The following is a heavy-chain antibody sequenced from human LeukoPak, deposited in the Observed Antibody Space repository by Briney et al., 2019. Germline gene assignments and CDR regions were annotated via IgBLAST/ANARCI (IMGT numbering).Heavy chain of an antibody. CDR2: IDPSGGST. V-gene: IGHV1-46*01. J-gene: IGHJ4*02. D-gene: IGHD2-15*01. Sequence: ASVKVSCKASAYTFSTYLLHWVRQAPGQGLEWMGIIDPSGGSTDYAQKFQGRVTMTRDTSTSTVYMELSSLRFEDTAVYYCARVPRYCSGGSCYYFDYWGQGTLVTVSS. CDR3: ARVPRYCSGGSCYYFDY. CDR1: AYTFSTYL.